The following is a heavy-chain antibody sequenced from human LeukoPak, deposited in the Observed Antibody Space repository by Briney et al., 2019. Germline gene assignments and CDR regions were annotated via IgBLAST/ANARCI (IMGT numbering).Heavy chain of an antibody. J-gene: IGHJ4*02. Sequence: ASVKVSCKASGYTFTNYGISWVRQAPGQGLEWMGWINPNSGGTNYAQKFQGRVTMTRDTSISTAYMELSRLRSDDTAVYYCARGPPYCSGGSCSFDYWGQGTLVTVSS. CDR2: INPNSGGT. D-gene: IGHD2-15*01. CDR3: ARGPPYCSGGSCSFDY. CDR1: GYTFTNYG. V-gene: IGHV1-2*02.